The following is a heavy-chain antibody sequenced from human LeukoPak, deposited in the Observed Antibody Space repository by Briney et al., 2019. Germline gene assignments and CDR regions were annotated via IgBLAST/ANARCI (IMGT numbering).Heavy chain of an antibody. D-gene: IGHD6-6*01. CDR3: ARSQLVLDY. CDR2: IYHSGST. Sequence: SQTLSLTCTVSGGSISSGGYSWSWIRQPPGKGLEWIGYIYHSGSTYYNPSLKSRVTISVDRSKNQFSLKLSSATAADTAVYYCARSQLVLDYWGQGTLVTVSS. J-gene: IGHJ4*02. CDR1: GGSISSGGYS. V-gene: IGHV4-30-2*01.